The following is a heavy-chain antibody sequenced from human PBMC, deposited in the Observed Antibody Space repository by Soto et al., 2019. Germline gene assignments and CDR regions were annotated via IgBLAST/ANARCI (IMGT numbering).Heavy chain of an antibody. CDR3: ERFAVGQLYDY. CDR1: GFTFSSYD. J-gene: IGHJ4*02. CDR2: IGTAGDT. Sequence: GGSLRLSCAASGFTFSSYDMHWVRQATGKGLEWVSAIGTAGDTYYPGSVKGRFTISRENAKNSLYLQMNSLRAGDTAVYYCERFAVGQLYDYWGQGTLVTVSS. D-gene: IGHD6-13*01. V-gene: IGHV3-13*04.